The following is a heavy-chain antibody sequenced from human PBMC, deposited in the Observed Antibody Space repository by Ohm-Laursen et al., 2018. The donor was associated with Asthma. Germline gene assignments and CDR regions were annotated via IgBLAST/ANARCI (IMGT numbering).Heavy chain of an antibody. D-gene: IGHD6-13*01. Sequence: SETLSLTCTVSGGSVSSGSYSWSWIRQPPGKGLESIGYIYYSGSTNYNPSLKSRVTISLDTSKNQFSLKLSSATAADTAVYYCARDQWGSRPSDSSSWSNYYYYGMDVWGQGTTVTVSS. CDR2: IYYSGST. J-gene: IGHJ6*02. CDR1: GGSVSSGSYS. CDR3: ARDQWGSRPSDSSSWSNYYYYGMDV. V-gene: IGHV4-61*01.